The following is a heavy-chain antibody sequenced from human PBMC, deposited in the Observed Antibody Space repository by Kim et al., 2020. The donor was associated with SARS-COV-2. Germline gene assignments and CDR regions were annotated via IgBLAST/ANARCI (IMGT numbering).Heavy chain of an antibody. J-gene: IGHJ5*02. Sequence: ASVKVSCKASGYTFTSYAINWVLQAPGQGLEWMGWINTNTGNPTYAQGFTGRFVFSLDTSVSTTYLQISSLKAEDTAVYYCARVPYCSSTSCYDWFDPWGQGTLVTVSS. D-gene: IGHD2-2*01. V-gene: IGHV7-4-1*02. CDR3: ARVPYCSSTSCYDWFDP. CDR1: GYTFTSYA. CDR2: INTNTGNP.